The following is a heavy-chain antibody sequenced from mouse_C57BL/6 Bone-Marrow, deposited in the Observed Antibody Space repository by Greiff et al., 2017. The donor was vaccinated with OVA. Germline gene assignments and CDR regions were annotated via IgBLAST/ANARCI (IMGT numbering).Heavy chain of an antibody. Sequence: VQLQQPGAELVKPGASVKMSCKASGYTFTSYWITWVKQRPGQGLEWIGDIYPGSGSTNYNEKFKSKATLTVDTSSSTAYMQLSSLTSEDSAVYYCASPFITTVGFDYWGQGTTLTVSS. V-gene: IGHV1-55*01. CDR3: ASPFITTVGFDY. CDR2: IYPGSGST. J-gene: IGHJ2*01. D-gene: IGHD1-1*01. CDR1: GYTFTSYW.